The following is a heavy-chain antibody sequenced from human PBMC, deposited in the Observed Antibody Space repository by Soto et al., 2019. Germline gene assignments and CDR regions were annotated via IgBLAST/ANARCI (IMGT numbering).Heavy chain of an antibody. J-gene: IGHJ4*02. Sequence: GASVKVSCKASGYTFTSYGISWVRQAPGQGLEWMGWISAYNGNTNYAQKLQGRVTMTTDTSTSTAYMELRSLRSDDTAVYYCARPPYSSGWTAFDYWGQGTLVTVSS. CDR2: ISAYNGNT. CDR3: ARPPYSSGWTAFDY. V-gene: IGHV1-18*04. D-gene: IGHD6-19*01. CDR1: GYTFTSYG.